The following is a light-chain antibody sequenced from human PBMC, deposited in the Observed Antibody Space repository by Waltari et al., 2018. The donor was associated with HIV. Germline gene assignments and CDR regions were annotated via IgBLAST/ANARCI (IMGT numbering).Light chain of an antibody. J-gene: IGLJ2*01. CDR1: SRHVGSYNL. CDR3: CSYTGTNPFLL. CDR2: EGS. Sequence: ALTQPASVSGSPGQSITIPCTGTSRHVGSYNLVSWNQQHPGIAPKLMIYEGSKRPSGVSNRFSGSKSGNTASLTISGLQAEDEADYYCCSYTGTNPFLLFGGGTKLTVL. V-gene: IGLV2-23*03.